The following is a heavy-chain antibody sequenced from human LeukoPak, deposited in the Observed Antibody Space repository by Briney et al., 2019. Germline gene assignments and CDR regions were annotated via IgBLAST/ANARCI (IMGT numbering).Heavy chain of an antibody. CDR2: ISSSSSYI. Sequence: PGGSLRLSCAASGFTFSSYSMNWVRQAPGEGLEWVSSISSSSSYIYYADSVKGRFTISRDNAKNLLYLQMNSLRAEDTAVYYCARDLYDSSGYYAYWGQGTLVTVSS. J-gene: IGHJ4*02. CDR3: ARDLYDSSGYYAY. D-gene: IGHD3-22*01. V-gene: IGHV3-21*01. CDR1: GFTFSSYS.